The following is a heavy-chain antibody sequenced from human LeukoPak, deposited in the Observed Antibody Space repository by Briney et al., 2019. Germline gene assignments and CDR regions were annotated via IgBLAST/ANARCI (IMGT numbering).Heavy chain of an antibody. CDR2: IIPIFGTA. J-gene: IGHJ3*02. D-gene: IGHD6-19*01. CDR1: GGTFSSYA. V-gene: IGHV1-69*13. Sequence: SVKVSCKASGGTFSSYAISWVRQAPGQGLEWMGGIIPIFGTATYAQKFQGRVTITADESTSTAYMELSSLRSEDTAVYYCASASSSGWTTDAFDIWGQGTMVTVSS. CDR3: ASASSSGWTTDAFDI.